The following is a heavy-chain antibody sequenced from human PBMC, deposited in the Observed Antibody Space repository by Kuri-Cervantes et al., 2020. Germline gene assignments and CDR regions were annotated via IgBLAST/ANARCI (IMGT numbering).Heavy chain of an antibody. J-gene: IGHJ3*02. V-gene: IGHV3-30*02. CDR2: IRYDGINK. CDR3: AKDSLMIQDAQAAFDI. Sequence: GESLKISCAAFGITFSNAWMSWVRQAPGKGLEWVAFIRYDGINKYYGESVRGRFTISRDNSKNTLYLQMNSLRAEDTAVYYCAKDSLMIQDAQAAFDIWGQGTMVTVSS. D-gene: IGHD3-22*01. CDR1: GITFSNAW.